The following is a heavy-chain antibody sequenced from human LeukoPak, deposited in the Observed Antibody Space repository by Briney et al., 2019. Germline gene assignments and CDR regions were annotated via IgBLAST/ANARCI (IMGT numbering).Heavy chain of an antibody. D-gene: IGHD3-10*01. CDR3: ARLSAPPGGY. J-gene: IGHJ4*02. CDR1: GFTFSDHY. Sequence: PGGSLRLSCAASGFTFSDHYMDWVRQAPGKGLEWVGRTRNKANSYTTEYAASVKGRFTISRDDSKNSLYLQMNSLKTEDTAVYYCARLSAPPGGYWGQGTLVTVSS. CDR2: TRNKANSYTT. V-gene: IGHV3-72*01.